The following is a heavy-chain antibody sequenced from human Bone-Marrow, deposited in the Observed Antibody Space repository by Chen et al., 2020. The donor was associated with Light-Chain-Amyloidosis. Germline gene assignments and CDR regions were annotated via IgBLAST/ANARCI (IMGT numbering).Heavy chain of an antibody. J-gene: IGHJ4*02. Sequence: EVQLVESGGGLVRPGGSRRLACAASGLTFSSHAMTWVRQAPGKGLEWLSSISSNIYKYYSDSLECRFTISRDHAMNPVYLQMNILRAEDTAIYYCASPTSVWLQLTTGGDFWGQVTLVTVSS. D-gene: IGHD1-1*01. CDR2: ISSNIYK. CDR1: GLTFSSHA. V-gene: IGHV3-21*02. CDR3: ASPTSVWLQLTTGGDF.